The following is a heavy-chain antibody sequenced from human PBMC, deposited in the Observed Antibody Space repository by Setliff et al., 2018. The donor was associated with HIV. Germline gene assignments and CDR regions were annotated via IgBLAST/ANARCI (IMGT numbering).Heavy chain of an antibody. D-gene: IGHD3-22*01. CDR3: ARLSRHYSDSTAYHDAFDV. J-gene: IGHJ3*01. V-gene: IGHV5-51*01. CDR1: GYSFNIYW. CDR2: IYPGDSDT. Sequence: GESLKISCKGSGYSFNIYWIGWVRQMPGKGLEWMGIIYPGDSDTIYSPSFQGQVTISVDKSITTAYLQWSSLRASDTAMYYCARLSRHYSDSTAYHDAFDVWGQGTKVTVSS.